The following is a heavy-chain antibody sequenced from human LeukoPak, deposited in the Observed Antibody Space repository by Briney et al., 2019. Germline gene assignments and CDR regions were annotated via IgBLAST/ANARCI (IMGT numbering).Heavy chain of an antibody. J-gene: IGHJ4*02. CDR2: INAGNGNT. CDR1: GYTFTSYA. D-gene: IGHD3-16*02. CDR3: ARPRGLRLGELSLLLDY. Sequence: GGSLRLSCAASGYTFTSYAMHWVRQAPGQRLEWMGWINAGNGNTKYSQKFQGRATITRDTSASTAYMELSSLRSEDTAVYYCARPRGLRLGELSLLLDYWGQGTLVTVSS. V-gene: IGHV1-3*01.